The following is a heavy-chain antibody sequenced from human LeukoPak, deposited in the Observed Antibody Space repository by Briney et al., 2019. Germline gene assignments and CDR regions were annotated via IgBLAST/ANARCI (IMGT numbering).Heavy chain of an antibody. CDR2: ISNDGSKA. Sequence: PGGSLRLSCAASGFPFSTFDMHWVRQAPGKGLEWVAVISNDGSKAFHADSVKGRFTISRDNSKNTVSLQMNSLRAEDTAVYHCARDWRMVRGVIKGVIDFWGQGTLVTVSS. V-gene: IGHV3-30*04. J-gene: IGHJ4*02. CDR1: GFPFSTFD. D-gene: IGHD3-10*01. CDR3: ARDWRMVRGVIKGVIDF.